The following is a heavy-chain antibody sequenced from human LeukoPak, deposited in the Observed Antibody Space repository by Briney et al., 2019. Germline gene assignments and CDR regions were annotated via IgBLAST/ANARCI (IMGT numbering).Heavy chain of an antibody. CDR2: ISYDGSNK. CDR1: GFTFSNYG. CDR3: AIIPTTYFDY. V-gene: IGHV3-30*03. D-gene: IGHD1-26*01. Sequence: GGSLRLSCAASGFTFSNYGIHWVRQAPGKGLEWVAVISYDGSNKYYADSVKGRFTISRDNSKNTLYLQMNSLRAEDTAVYYCAIIPTTYFDYWGQGTLVTVSS. J-gene: IGHJ4*02.